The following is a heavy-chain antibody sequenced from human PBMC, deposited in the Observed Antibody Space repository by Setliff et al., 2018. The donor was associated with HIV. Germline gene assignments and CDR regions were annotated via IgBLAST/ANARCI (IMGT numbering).Heavy chain of an antibody. J-gene: IGHJ3*01. Sequence: SETLSLTCAVYGGSFSGYFWAWVRQSPGKGLEWIGEIDNSRTATYNPSLKSRITMAIDTSNSQFSLKLNSVTAADAAVYYCARLYKSFWTDCFYESYAFDVWGQGTMVTVSS. CDR2: IDNSRTA. D-gene: IGHD3-3*01. V-gene: IGHV4-34*01. CDR3: ARLYKSFWTDCFYESYAFDV. CDR1: GGSFSGYF.